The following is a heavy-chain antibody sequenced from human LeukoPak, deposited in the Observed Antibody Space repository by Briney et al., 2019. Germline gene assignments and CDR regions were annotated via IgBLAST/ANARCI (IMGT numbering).Heavy chain of an antibody. CDR1: GFTFSSYA. J-gene: IGHJ4*02. D-gene: IGHD3-22*01. CDR2: ISGSVGST. V-gene: IGHV3-23*01. CDR3: AKDTYYYDSSGYYPFDY. Sequence: GGSLRLSCAASGFTFSSYAMSWVRQAPGKGLEGVSAISGSVGSTYYADSVKGRFTISRENSKNTLYLQMNSLRAEDTAVYYCAKDTYYYDSSGYYPFDYWGQGTLVTVSS.